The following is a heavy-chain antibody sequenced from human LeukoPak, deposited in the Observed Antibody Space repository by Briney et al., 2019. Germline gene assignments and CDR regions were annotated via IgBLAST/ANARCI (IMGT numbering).Heavy chain of an antibody. CDR3: ARRTPYGSGNYYIDY. Sequence: PSETLSLTCTVSGGSISSSSYYWGWIRQPPGKGLEWIGSIYYSGSTYYNPSLKSRVTISVDTSKNQFSLKLSSVTAADTAVYYCARRTPYGSGNYYIDYWGQGTLVTVSS. V-gene: IGHV4-39*01. CDR1: GGSISSSSYY. D-gene: IGHD3-10*01. J-gene: IGHJ4*02. CDR2: IYYSGST.